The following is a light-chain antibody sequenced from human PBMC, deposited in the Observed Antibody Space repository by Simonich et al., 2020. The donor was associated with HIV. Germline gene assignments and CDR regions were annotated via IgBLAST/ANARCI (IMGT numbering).Light chain of an antibody. Sequence: EIVMTQSPATLSVSPGERAPPSCRASQNIAGNLAWYQQKPGQAPRLLIYYASTRATGVPARFSGSGFGTDFTLTISSMQSEDFAVYYCQQYNNWPSPFTFGPGTKVDLK. CDR3: QQYNNWPSPFT. CDR2: YAS. V-gene: IGKV3-15*01. J-gene: IGKJ3*01. CDR1: QNIAGN.